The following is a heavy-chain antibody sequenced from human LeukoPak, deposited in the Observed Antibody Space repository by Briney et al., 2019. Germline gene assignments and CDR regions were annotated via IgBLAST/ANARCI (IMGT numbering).Heavy chain of an antibody. Sequence: ASVKVPCKASGYTFTSYDINWVRQATGQGLEWMGWMNPNSGNTGYAQKFQGRVTMTRNTSISTAYMELSSLRSEDTAVYYCARGAYSSSAAYYYYYMDVWGKGTTVTVSS. CDR3: ARGAYSSSAAYYYYYMDV. D-gene: IGHD6-6*01. CDR1: GYTFTSYD. CDR2: MNPNSGNT. V-gene: IGHV1-8*01. J-gene: IGHJ6*03.